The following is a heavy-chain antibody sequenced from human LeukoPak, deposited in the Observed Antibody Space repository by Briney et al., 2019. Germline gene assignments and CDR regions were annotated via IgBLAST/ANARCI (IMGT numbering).Heavy chain of an antibody. CDR2: INPSGDFT. V-gene: IGHV1-46*01. Sequence: GASVKVSCKASGYNFGTHWMHWVRQAPGQGLEWMAIINPSGDFTSYAQKFLGRITVTRDMSTRTLYMEMSDLRHDDTAVYYCARDYSGEWEQVTGWWLDPWGQGTLVTVSS. D-gene: IGHD3-16*01. CDR3: ARDYSGEWEQVTGWWLDP. J-gene: IGHJ5*02. CDR1: GYNFGTHW.